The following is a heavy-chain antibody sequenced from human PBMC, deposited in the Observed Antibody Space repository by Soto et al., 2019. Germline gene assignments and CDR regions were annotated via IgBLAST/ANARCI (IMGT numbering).Heavy chain of an antibody. J-gene: IGHJ4*02. Sequence: ASVKVSCKASGGTFSSYAISWVRQAPGQGLEWMGGIIPIFGTANYAQKFQGRVTITADKSTSTAYMELSSLRSEDTAVYYCARSRGATTGFDYWGQGTLVTVSS. CDR2: IIPIFGTA. CDR3: ARSRGATTGFDY. V-gene: IGHV1-69*06. D-gene: IGHD1-26*01. CDR1: GGTFSSYA.